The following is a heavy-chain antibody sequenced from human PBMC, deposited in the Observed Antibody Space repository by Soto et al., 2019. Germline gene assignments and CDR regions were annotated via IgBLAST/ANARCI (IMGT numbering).Heavy chain of an antibody. J-gene: IGHJ4*02. CDR3: ASGRGYYCRVRNYCDY. D-gene: IGHD3-22*01. Sequence: LTCAVYGGSFSGYYWSWIRQPPGKGLEWIGEINHSGSTNYNPSLKSRVTISVDTSKNQFSLKLSSVTAADTAVYYCASGRGYYCRVRNYCDYWDQGTTVTVCS. CDR2: INHSGST. V-gene: IGHV4-34*01. CDR1: GGSFSGYY.